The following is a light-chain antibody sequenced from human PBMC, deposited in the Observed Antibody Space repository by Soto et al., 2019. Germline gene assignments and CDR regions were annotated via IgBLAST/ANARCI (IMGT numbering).Light chain of an antibody. Sequence: TQSPGTLFLSPAERAPLSCPTSQSVSSNLAWYQQKPGQAPRLLIYGASTRATGIPARFSGSGSGTEFTLTISSLQSEDFAVYYCQQYNNWPRLTFGGGTKVDI. CDR1: QSVSSN. CDR2: GAS. CDR3: QQYNNWPRLT. V-gene: IGKV3-15*01. J-gene: IGKJ4*01.